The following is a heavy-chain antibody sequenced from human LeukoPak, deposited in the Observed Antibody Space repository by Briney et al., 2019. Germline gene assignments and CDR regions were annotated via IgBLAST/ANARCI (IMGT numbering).Heavy chain of an antibody. CDR2: ISSSSSTI. V-gene: IGHV3-48*01. CDR3: ARDLGGIAVAGTYFDY. D-gene: IGHD6-19*01. J-gene: IGHJ4*02. Sequence: PGGSLRLSCAASGFTFNSYSMNWVRQAPGKGLEWVSYISSSSSTIYYADSVKGRFTISRDNAKNSLYLQMNSLRAEDTAVYYCARDLGGIAVAGTYFDYWGQGTLVTVSS. CDR1: GFTFNSYS.